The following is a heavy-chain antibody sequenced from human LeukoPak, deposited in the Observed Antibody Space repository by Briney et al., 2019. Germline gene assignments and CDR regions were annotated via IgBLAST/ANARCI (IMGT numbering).Heavy chain of an antibody. CDR2: IYYSGST. Sequence: SETLSLTCTVSGGSISSSSYHWGWIRQSPGKGLEWIGSIYYSGSTDYNPSFKSRVTISLDTSKNQFSLKLTSVTAADTAVYFCATLRYFDWLLWDWGQGILVTVSS. D-gene: IGHD3-9*01. CDR1: GGSISSSSYH. CDR3: ATLRYFDWLLWD. J-gene: IGHJ4*02. V-gene: IGHV4-39*07.